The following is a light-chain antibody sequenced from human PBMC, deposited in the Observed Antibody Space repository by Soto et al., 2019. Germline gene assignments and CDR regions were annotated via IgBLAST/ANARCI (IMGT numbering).Light chain of an antibody. CDR3: AVWDDSLNGLWV. V-gene: IGLV1-44*01. J-gene: IGLJ3*02. CDR2: SNN. Sequence: QSVLTQPPSASGTPGQKVTIVCSGRTSNIGSNSVNWYQQLPGTAPKLLIYSNNQRPSGVPDRFSGSKSGTSASLAISGLQSDDEADYYCAVWDDSLNGLWVFGAGTKVTVL. CDR1: TSNIGSNS.